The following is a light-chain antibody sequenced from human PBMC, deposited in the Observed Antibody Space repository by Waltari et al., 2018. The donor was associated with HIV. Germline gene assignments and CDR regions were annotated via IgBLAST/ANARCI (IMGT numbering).Light chain of an antibody. J-gene: IGLJ3*02. CDR2: RND. CDR1: NSNVGNNF. V-gene: IGLV1-44*01. Sequence: QSVLTQTPSASRAPGQRILMSCSGTNSNVGNNFVSWFQQVSGGAPKLVIYRNDQRPAGVPARFSAAKSGATASRAIARLQADDEAEYFCASWDDNLNQWVVGGGTKLTV. CDR3: ASWDDNLNQWV.